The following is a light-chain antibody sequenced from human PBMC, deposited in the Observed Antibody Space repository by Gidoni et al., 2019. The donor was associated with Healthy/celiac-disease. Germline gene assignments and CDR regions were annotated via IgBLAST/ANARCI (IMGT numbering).Light chain of an antibody. CDR3: QQRSNWPPGT. CDR1: QSVSSS. Sequence: IALTHSPATLSLSPGERAPLSYRASQSVSSSLAWYQQKPGQAPRHFIYDASNRATGIPARFSGSGSGTDFTLTISSLEPEDFAVYYCQQRSNWPPGTFGPGTKVDIK. J-gene: IGKJ3*01. CDR2: DAS. V-gene: IGKV3-11*01.